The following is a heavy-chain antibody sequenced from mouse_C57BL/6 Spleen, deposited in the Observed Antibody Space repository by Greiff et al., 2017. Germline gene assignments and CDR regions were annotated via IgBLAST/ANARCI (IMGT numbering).Heavy chain of an antibody. D-gene: IGHD2-2*01. J-gene: IGHJ4*01. CDR1: GFNIKDYY. Sequence: VQLQQSGAELVKPGASVKLSCTASGFNIKDYYMHWVKQRTEQGLEWIGRFDPEDGETKYAPTFQGKATITAYTSSNTDYLQLSSLTSEDTAFYYCARMGLRAMDYWGQGTSVTVSS. CDR3: ARMGLRAMDY. V-gene: IGHV14-2*01. CDR2: FDPEDGET.